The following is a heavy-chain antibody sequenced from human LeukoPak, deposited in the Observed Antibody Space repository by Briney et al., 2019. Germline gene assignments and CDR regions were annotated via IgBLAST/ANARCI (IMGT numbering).Heavy chain of an antibody. CDR1: GFTFSSYW. V-gene: IGHV3-74*01. J-gene: IGHJ3*02. CDR2: INSDGSST. CDR3: ARGRYYDSSGYPFDAFDI. Sequence: GGSLRLSCAASGFTFSSYWMHWVRQAPGKGLVWVSRINSDGSSTSYADSVKGRFTISRDNAKNTLYLQMNSLRAEDTAVYYCARGRYYDSSGYPFDAFDIWGQGTMVIVSS. D-gene: IGHD3-22*01.